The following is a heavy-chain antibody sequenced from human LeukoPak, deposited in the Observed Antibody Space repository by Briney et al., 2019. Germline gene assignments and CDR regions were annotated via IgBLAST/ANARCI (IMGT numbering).Heavy chain of an antibody. V-gene: IGHV4-59*08. CDR2: IYSTGAT. CDR3: ARYGGSGWVIDN. Sequence: PSETLSLTCTVSGGSISTYWTWIRQPPGKGLEWIGYIYSTGATSYNPSLKSRVIISVDTSKKQFSLKLTSVTAADTAVYYCARYGGSGWVIDNWGQGTLVTVSS. CDR1: GGSISTY. D-gene: IGHD6-19*01. J-gene: IGHJ4*02.